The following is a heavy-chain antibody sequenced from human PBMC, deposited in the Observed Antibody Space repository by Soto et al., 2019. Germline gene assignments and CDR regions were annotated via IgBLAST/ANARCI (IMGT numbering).Heavy chain of an antibody. D-gene: IGHD1-26*01. CDR2: ISANNYNT. CDR3: ARVVGALGHWFDP. CDR1: GYTFTSYG. Sequence: QVQLVQSGAEVKKPGASVKVSCKASGYTFTSYGLSWVRQAPGQGLEWMGRISANNYNTNYAQKLQGSVTMPTDSSTSTAYMELRSLRPDDTAVYYCARVVGALGHWFDPWGQGTLVTVSS. J-gene: IGHJ5*02. V-gene: IGHV1-18*01.